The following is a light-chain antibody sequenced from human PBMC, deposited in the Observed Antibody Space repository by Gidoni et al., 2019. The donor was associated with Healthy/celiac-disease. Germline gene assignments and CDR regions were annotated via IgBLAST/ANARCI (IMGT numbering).Light chain of an antibody. CDR2: KDS. Sequence: SYELTQPSSVSVSPGQPARITCSGDVLAKKYARWFQQKPGQAPVLVIYKDSERPSGIPERFSGSSSGTTVTLTISGAQVEDEADYYCYSAADNNLVFGGGTKLTAL. V-gene: IGLV3-27*01. CDR3: YSAADNNLV. CDR1: VLAKKY. J-gene: IGLJ2*01.